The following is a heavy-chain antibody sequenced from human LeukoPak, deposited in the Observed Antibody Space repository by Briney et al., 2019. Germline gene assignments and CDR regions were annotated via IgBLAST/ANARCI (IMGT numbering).Heavy chain of an antibody. Sequence: SETLSLTCTVSGGSISTYYGSWIRQSPGKGLEWIGSIYYSGSTNYNPSLKSRVTISVDTSKNQFSLELSSVTAADTAVYYCAVNLTSHTFVIWCQGTMVTVSS. CDR2: IYYSGST. J-gene: IGHJ3*02. D-gene: IGHD1-1*01. CDR3: AVNLTSHTFVI. V-gene: IGHV4-59*08. CDR1: GGSISTYY.